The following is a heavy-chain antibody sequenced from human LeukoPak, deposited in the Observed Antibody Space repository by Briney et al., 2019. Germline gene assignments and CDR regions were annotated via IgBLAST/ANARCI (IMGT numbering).Heavy chain of an antibody. Sequence: PSETLSLTCGVFDASLSGLRWSWIRQPPGNGLEGIGEMDHTGATTYNPSLKSRLTMSVDTSKSHFSLQLSSVTAADTGVYYCARGSPYAWELQQSWGQGTLVTVSS. CDR2: MDHTGAT. CDR1: DASLSGLR. D-gene: IGHD1-26*01. J-gene: IGHJ5*02. CDR3: ARGSPYAWELQQS. V-gene: IGHV4-34*01.